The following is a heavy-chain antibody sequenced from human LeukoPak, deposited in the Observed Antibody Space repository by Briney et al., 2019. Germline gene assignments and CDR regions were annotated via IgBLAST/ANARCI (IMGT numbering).Heavy chain of an antibody. Sequence: PGGPLRLSCAASGFTFSSYGMHWVRQAPGKGLEWVAVISYDGSNKYYADSVKGRFTISRDNSKNTLYLQMNSLRAEDTAVYYCAKVDSSGWVWVDYWGQGTLVTVSS. J-gene: IGHJ4*02. CDR1: GFTFSSYG. V-gene: IGHV3-30*18. D-gene: IGHD6-19*01. CDR3: AKVDSSGWVWVDY. CDR2: ISYDGSNK.